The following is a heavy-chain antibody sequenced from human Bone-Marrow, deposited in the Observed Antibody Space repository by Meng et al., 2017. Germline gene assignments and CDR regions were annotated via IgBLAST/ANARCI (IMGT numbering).Heavy chain of an antibody. CDR1: GLMFSNYA. V-gene: IGHV3-23*01. J-gene: IGHJ4*03. CDR2: ISGNADGT. Sequence: GESLKISCAASGLMFSNYAMTWVRQAPGKGLEWVSTISGNADGTYYADSVKGRFTISRDNSKNTLYLQMNSLRAEDTALYYCANNFKVGGPYWGQGTMVTVSS. D-gene: IGHD1-26*01. CDR3: ANNFKVGGPY.